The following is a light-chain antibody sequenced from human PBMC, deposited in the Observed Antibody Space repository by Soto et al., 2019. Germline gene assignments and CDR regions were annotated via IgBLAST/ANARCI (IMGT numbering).Light chain of an antibody. V-gene: IGLV1-44*01. J-gene: IGLJ1*01. CDR2: FNI. CDR1: SSNIGSNT. CDR3: AAWYDSLNGYV. Sequence: QSVLSQPPSASGTPGQRVTISCSGSSSNIGSNTVSWYQQFPGTAPKLLIYFNIQRPSGVPDRFSGSKSGTSASLAISGLQSEDEADYYCAAWYDSLNGYVFGTGTKVTVL.